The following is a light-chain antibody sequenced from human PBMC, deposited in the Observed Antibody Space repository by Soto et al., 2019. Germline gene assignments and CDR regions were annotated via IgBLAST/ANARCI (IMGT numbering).Light chain of an antibody. CDR3: QQRNIWPPVT. V-gene: IGKV3-11*01. Sequence: EIFLTQSPATLSLSPVEGATLSCRSSQSVSSHLAWYQQKPGQAPRLLIYDASKRPTGIPARFSGSGSGTDFTLTISSLEPEDSAVYYCQQRNIWPPVTFGQGTRLEIK. J-gene: IGKJ5*01. CDR2: DAS. CDR1: QSVSSH.